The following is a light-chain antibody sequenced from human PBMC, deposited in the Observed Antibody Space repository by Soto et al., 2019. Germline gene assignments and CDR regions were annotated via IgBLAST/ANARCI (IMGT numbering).Light chain of an antibody. CDR3: MQALQSLT. CDR1: QSLLYNNTYNY. J-gene: IGKJ5*01. Sequence: EILVTQSPLTLPVTPGEPASIPCRSSQSLLYNNTYNYLDWYVQKPGQSPQLLIYFGSNRAPGVPDRFSGSGSGTDFTLKINRVEAEDVGTYYCMQALQSLTFGQGTRLEIK. CDR2: FGS. V-gene: IGKV2-28*01.